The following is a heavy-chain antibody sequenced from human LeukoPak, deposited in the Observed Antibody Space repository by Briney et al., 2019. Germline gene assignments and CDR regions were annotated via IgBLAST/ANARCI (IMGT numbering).Heavy chain of an antibody. D-gene: IGHD6-13*01. CDR3: ARGLSDTAAAAYYFDY. CDR2: ISAYNGNT. CDR1: GYTFTSYG. J-gene: IGHJ4*02. Sequence: ASVKVSCKASGYTFTSYGISWVRRAPGQGLEWMGWISAYNGNTNYAQKLQGRVTMTTDTSTSTAYMELRSLRSDDTAVYYCARGLSDTAAAAYYFDYWGQGTLVTVSS. V-gene: IGHV1-18*01.